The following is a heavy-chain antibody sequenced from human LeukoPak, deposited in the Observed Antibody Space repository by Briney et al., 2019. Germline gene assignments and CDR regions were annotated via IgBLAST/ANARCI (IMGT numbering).Heavy chain of an antibody. CDR1: GGSISSSSYY. J-gene: IGHJ4*02. Sequence: PSETLSLTCTVSGGSISSSSYYWSWIRQHPGKGLEWIGYIYYSGSTYYNPSLKSRVTISVDTSKNQFSLKLSSVTAADTAVYYCARDIAARLTKDYFDYWGQGTLVTVSS. CDR2: IYYSGST. V-gene: IGHV4-31*03. CDR3: ARDIAARLTKDYFDY. D-gene: IGHD2-8*01.